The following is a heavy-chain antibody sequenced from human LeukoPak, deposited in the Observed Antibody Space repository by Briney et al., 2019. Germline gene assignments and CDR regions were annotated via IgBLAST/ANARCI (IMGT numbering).Heavy chain of an antibody. CDR1: GGSISSYF. CDR3: ARDPPQPGGPPFDY. V-gene: IGHV4-4*07. J-gene: IGHJ4*02. Sequence: SETLSLTCTVSGGSISSYFWSWIRQPAGKGLEWIGRIYTSGSTNYNPSLKSRVTMSVDTSKNQFSLNLSSVPAADTAVYYCARDPPQPGGPPFDYWGQGTLVTVSA. D-gene: IGHD4-23*01. CDR2: IYTSGST.